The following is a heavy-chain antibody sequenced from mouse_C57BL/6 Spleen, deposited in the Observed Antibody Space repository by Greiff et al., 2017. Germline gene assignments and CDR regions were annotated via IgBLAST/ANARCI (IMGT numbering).Heavy chain of an antibody. CDR2: IDPANGNT. CDR3: AGFYQTPIGDYDDGGFAY. V-gene: IGHV14-3*01. D-gene: IGHD2-4*01. J-gene: IGHJ3*01. Sequence: EVQLQQSVAELVRPGASVKLSCTASGFNIKNTYMHWVKQRPEQGLEWIGRIDPANGNTKYAPKFQGKATITADTSSNTAYLQLSSLTSEDTAIYYCAGFYQTPIGDYDDGGFAYWGQGTLVTVSA. CDR1: GFNIKNTY.